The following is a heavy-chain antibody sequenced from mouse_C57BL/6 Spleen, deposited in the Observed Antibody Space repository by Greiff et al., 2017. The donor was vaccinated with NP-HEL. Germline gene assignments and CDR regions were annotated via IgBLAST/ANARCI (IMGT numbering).Heavy chain of an antibody. CDR1: GFTFSSYG. CDR3: AREGGTGYAMDY. J-gene: IGHJ4*01. D-gene: IGHD3-3*01. V-gene: IGHV5-6*01. Sequence: DVQLQESGGDLVKPGGSLKLSCAASGFTFSSYGMSWVRQTPDKRLEWVATISSGGSYTYYPDSVKGRFTISRDNAKNTLYLQMSSLKSEDTAMYYCAREGGTGYAMDYWGQGTSVTVSS. CDR2: ISSGGSYT.